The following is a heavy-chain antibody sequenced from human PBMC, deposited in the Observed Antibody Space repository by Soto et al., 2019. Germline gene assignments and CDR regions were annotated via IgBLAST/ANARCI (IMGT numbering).Heavy chain of an antibody. Sequence: ASVKVSCKASGYTFTSYGISWVRQAPGQGLEWMGWISAYNGNTNYAQKLQGRETITTNTSTSTANKELRNLSSDDTAVYYCARGDYGENWFDPWGQGTLVTVSS. CDR1: GYTFTSYG. CDR3: ARGDYGENWFDP. J-gene: IGHJ5*02. CDR2: ISAYNGNT. V-gene: IGHV1-18*01. D-gene: IGHD4-17*01.